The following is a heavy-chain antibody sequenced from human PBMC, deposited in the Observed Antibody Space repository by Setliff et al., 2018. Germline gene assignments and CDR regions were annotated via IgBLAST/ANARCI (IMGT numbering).Heavy chain of an antibody. Sequence: SETLSLTCTVSGGSISSSSYYWGWIRQPPGKGLEWIGSIYYSGSTYYNPSLKSRVTISVDTSKSQFSLKLNSVTAADTAVYYCARQKNYYDYVWGSYRYYPFDYWGQGTLVTAPQ. CDR1: GGSISSSSYY. CDR3: ARQKNYYDYVWGSYRYYPFDY. J-gene: IGHJ4*02. CDR2: IYYSGST. D-gene: IGHD3-16*02. V-gene: IGHV4-39*01.